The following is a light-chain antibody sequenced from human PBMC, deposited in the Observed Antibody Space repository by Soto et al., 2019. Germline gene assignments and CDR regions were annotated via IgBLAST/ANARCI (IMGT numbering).Light chain of an antibody. V-gene: IGKV2-28*01. CDR3: MQALQTSIT. Sequence: DIVMTQSPLSLPVTPGEPASISCRSSQSLLHSNGYNYLDWYLQTPGQSPQLLIYSGSNRASGVPDRFSGSGSGTDFTLKISRVEAEDVGVYYCMQALQTSITFGQGTRLEIK. J-gene: IGKJ5*01. CDR2: SGS. CDR1: QSLLHSNGYNY.